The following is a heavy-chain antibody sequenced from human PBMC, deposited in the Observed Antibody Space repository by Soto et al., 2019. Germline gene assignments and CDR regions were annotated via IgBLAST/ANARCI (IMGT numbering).Heavy chain of an antibody. Sequence: QVQLVESGGGVVQPGRSLRLSCAASGFTFSTYGMHWVRQAPGKGLEWVADIWNDGSRKYYADSVNGRFTISRDNSKSSLYLEMNSLRAEDTALYYCAREGFWSWSPNYYYGMDVWGQGTTVTVSS. CDR1: GFTFSTYG. CDR3: AREGFWSWSPNYYYGMDV. D-gene: IGHD3-3*01. V-gene: IGHV3-33*01. CDR2: IWNDGSRK. J-gene: IGHJ6*02.